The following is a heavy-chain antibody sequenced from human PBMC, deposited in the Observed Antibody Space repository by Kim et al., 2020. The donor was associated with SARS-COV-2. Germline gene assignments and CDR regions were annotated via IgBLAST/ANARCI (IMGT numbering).Heavy chain of an antibody. CDR2: IYSGGSST. J-gene: IGHJ6*02. Sequence: GGSLRLSCAASGFTFSSYAMSWVRQAPGKGLEWVSVIYSGGSSTYYADSVKGRFTISRDNSKNTLYLQMNSLRAEATAVYYCAKEHFSGSYYFGFENYYYCMVVWGRGTTVTVSS. CDR3: AKEHFSGSYYFGFENYYYCMVV. CDR1: GFTFSSYA. V-gene: IGHV3-23*03. D-gene: IGHD1-26*01.